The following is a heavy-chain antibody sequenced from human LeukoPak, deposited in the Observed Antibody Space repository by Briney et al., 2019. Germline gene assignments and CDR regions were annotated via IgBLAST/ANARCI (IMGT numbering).Heavy chain of an antibody. CDR3: AKDHYWSIDY. D-gene: IGHD3-3*01. V-gene: IGHV3-7*01. Sequence: PGGSLRLSCTASGFTFSNFWMGWVRQAPGKGLEWVANIKQDETEKFYLGSVKGRFTISRDIAKNTLYLQMNSLRAEDPGVYYCAKDHYWSIDYWGRGTLVTVSS. J-gene: IGHJ4*02. CDR2: IKQDETEK. CDR1: GFTFSNFW.